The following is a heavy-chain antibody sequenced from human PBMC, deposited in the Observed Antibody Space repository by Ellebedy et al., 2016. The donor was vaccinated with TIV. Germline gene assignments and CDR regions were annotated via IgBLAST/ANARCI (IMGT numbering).Heavy chain of an antibody. D-gene: IGHD6-19*01. CDR2: ISWDGGST. CDR1: GFTFDDYT. Sequence: GESLKISXAASGFTFDDYTMHWVRQAPGKGLEWVSLISWDGGSTYYADSVKGRFTISRDNSKNSLYLQMNSLRTEDTALYYCASHLGELGSSGWYDSWYFDLWGRGTLVTVSS. CDR3: ASHLGELGSSGWYDSWYFDL. J-gene: IGHJ2*01. V-gene: IGHV3-43*01.